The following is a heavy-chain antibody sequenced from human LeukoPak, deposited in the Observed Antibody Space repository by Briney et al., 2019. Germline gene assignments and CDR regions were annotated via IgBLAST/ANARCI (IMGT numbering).Heavy chain of an antibody. V-gene: IGHV3-30*03. CDR1: GFTFSSYG. D-gene: IGHD4-11*01. J-gene: IGHJ4*02. CDR3: ARGGTVYCFDS. CDR2: ISYDGSNE. Sequence: GGSLRLSCAASGFTFSSYGMHWVRQAPGKGREGVAVISYDGSNEYYADSVKGRFTISRDNSKNTLYLQLNSLRAEDTAVYYCARGGTVYCFDSWGQGTLVTVSS.